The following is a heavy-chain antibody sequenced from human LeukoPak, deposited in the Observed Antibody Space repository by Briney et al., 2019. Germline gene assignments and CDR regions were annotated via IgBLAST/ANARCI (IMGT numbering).Heavy chain of an antibody. Sequence: SETLSLTCTVSGGSFSTYYWSWVRQPAGKGLEWIGHIYTGGTTNYNPSLKSRVTMSIDTSKNHFSLKLRSVTAADTAIYYCARDAKYYFGSRTYFFFEYWGQGTLLSVSS. CDR1: GGSFSTYY. CDR2: IYTGGTT. V-gene: IGHV4-4*07. CDR3: ARDAKYYFGSRTYFFFEY. J-gene: IGHJ4*02. D-gene: IGHD3-10*01.